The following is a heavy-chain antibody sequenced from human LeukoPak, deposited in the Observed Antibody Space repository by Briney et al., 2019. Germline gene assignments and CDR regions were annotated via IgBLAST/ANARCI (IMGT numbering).Heavy chain of an antibody. D-gene: IGHD1-1*01. CDR3: AKDTTPIGAIPYYYYYGMDV. CDR1: GFTFSSYA. Sequence: PGGSLRLSCAASGFTFSSYAMSWVRQAPGKGLEWVSAISGSGGSTYYADSVKGRFTISRDNSKNTLYLQMNSLRAEDTAVYYCAKDTTPIGAIPYYYYYGMDVWGQGTTVTVSS. J-gene: IGHJ6*02. CDR2: ISGSGGST. V-gene: IGHV3-23*01.